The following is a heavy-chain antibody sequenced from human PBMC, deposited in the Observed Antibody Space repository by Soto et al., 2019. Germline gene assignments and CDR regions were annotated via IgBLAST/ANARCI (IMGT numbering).Heavy chain of an antibody. V-gene: IGHV3-33*01. CDR2: IWYDGSNK. J-gene: IGHJ4*02. CDR3: ASSYEYSSSSGDY. D-gene: IGHD6-6*01. Sequence: GGSLRLSCAASGFTFSSYGMHWVRQAPGKGLEWVAVIWYDGSNKYYADSVKGRFTISRDNSKNTLYLQMNSLRSEDTAVYYCASSYEYSSSSGDYWGQGTLVTVSS. CDR1: GFTFSSYG.